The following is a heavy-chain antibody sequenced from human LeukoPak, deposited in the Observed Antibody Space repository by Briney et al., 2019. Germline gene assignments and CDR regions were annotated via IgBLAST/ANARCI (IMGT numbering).Heavy chain of an antibody. J-gene: IGHJ4*02. D-gene: IGHD5-12*01. CDR2: INHSGST. V-gene: IGHV4-34*01. Sequence: PSETLSLTCAVYGGSFSGYYWSWIRQPPGKGLEWIGEINHSGSTNYNPSLKSRATISGDTSKNQFSLKLSSVTAADTAVYYCARGGYDYVRGDLDYWGQGTLVTVSS. CDR3: ARGGYDYVRGDLDY. CDR1: GGSFSGYY.